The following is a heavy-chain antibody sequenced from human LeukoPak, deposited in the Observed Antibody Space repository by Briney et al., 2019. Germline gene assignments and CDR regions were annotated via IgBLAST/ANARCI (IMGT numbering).Heavy chain of an antibody. J-gene: IGHJ4*02. CDR3: AKVDTFGGVIATKPRRHPQYYFDY. V-gene: IGHV3-23*01. Sequence: GGFLRLSCAASGFTFSSYAMSWVRQAPGKGLEWVSAISGSGGSTNYADSVKGRFTISRDNSKNTLYLQMNSLRAEDTAVYCCAKVDTFGGVIATKPRRHPQYYFDYWGQGTLVTVSS. D-gene: IGHD3-16*02. CDR2: ISGSGGST. CDR1: GFTFSSYA.